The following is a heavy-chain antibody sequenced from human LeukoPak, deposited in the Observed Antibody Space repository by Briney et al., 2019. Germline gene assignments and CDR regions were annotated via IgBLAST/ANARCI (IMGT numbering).Heavy chain of an antibody. CDR2: IIPIFGTA. D-gene: IGHD3-9*01. Sequence: ASVKVSCKASGGTFSSYAISWVRQAPGQGLEWMGGIIPIFGTANYAQKFQGRVTITADESTSTAYMELSSLRSEDTALYYCARVGLRYFDWGYFDYWGQGTLVTVSS. CDR3: ARVGLRYFDWGYFDY. CDR1: GGTFSSYA. J-gene: IGHJ4*02. V-gene: IGHV1-69*13.